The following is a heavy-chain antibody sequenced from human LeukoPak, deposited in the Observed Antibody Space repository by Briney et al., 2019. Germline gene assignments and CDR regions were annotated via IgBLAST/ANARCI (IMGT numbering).Heavy chain of an antibody. V-gene: IGHV3-48*03. Sequence: PGGSLRLSCVTSEFTFSSYEMNWVRQAPGKGLEWVSYISGSGSPIFYADSVKGRFTISRDNAKNSLYLQMNSLRAEDTAVYYCARSIVGAPGYFDYWGQGTLVTVSS. CDR1: EFTFSSYE. CDR3: ARSIVGAPGYFDY. CDR2: ISGSGSPI. J-gene: IGHJ4*02. D-gene: IGHD1-26*01.